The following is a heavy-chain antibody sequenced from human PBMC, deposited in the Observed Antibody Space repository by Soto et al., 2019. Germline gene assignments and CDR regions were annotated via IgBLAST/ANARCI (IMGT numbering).Heavy chain of an antibody. CDR1: GFSFGDYA. J-gene: IGHJ6*02. Sequence: EVQLVESGGDLVQPGRSLRLSCAASGFSFGDYAMHWVRQAPGKGLEWVSGISWKSGSIGYADSVKGRFTISRDNAKNSLYLQMNSLRAEDTALYYWAKSTGGTANGLDVWGQGTTVTVSS. CDR2: ISWKSGSI. D-gene: IGHD2-8*02. CDR3: AKSTGGTANGLDV. V-gene: IGHV3-9*01.